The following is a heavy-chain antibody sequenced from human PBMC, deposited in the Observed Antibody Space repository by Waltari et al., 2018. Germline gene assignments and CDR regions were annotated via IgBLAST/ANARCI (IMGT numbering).Heavy chain of an antibody. CDR1: GYSINSGYD. D-gene: IGHD2-2*02. J-gene: IGHJ6*03. CDR2: ISHGGTT. Sequence: QVQLQESGPGLVKPSETLSLRCSVSGYSINSGYDWGWIRQPPGKGLEWIGSISHGGTTNYNPSLRSRVTISLDTSKNQFSLELTSVTAADTAVFYCTRGPHCTGTTTTNCYKVGHHMAVWGKGTTVTISS. CDR3: TRGPHCTGTTTTNCYKVGHHMAV. V-gene: IGHV4-38-2*02.